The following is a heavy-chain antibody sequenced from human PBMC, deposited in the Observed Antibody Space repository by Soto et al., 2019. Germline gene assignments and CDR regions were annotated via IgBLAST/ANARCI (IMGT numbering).Heavy chain of an antibody. Sequence: QVKLVQSGTEVKKPVASMKVSCKASGYSFATYGISWVRQAPGQGLEWMGWISAYNGNTNYDQKLQDRIIMTTDTSTSTAYLELRRLRSDDTAVYYCARAGQYYDSSGYAGWGQGTLVTVSS. CDR3: ARAGQYYDSSGYAG. CDR1: GYSFATYG. J-gene: IGHJ4*02. V-gene: IGHV1-18*01. D-gene: IGHD3-22*01. CDR2: ISAYNGNT.